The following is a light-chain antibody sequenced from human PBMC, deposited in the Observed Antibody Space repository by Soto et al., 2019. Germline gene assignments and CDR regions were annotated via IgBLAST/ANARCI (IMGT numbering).Light chain of an antibody. J-gene: IGKJ1*01. CDR2: DAS. CDR3: QQYENYWT. Sequence: DSQRTQSSPTPSSTAGDRVTLTCRASQSISSWLAWYQHKPGKAPKLLIYDASNLDSGVPSRFSGSGSGTEFSLTISNLQPDDCATYYCQQYENYWTFGQGTKVDIK. V-gene: IGKV1-5*01. CDR1: QSISSW.